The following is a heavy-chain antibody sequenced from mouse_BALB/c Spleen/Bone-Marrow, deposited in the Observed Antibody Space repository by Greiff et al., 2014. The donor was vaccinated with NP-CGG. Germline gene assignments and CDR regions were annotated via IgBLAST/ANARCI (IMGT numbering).Heavy chain of an antibody. CDR1: GFIFSVYY. V-gene: IGHV5-4*02. J-gene: IGHJ4*01. CDR3: ARSGEKYGAMDY. CDR2: ISDGGSYT. D-gene: IGHD1-1*02. Sequence: EVMLVESGGGLVKPGGSLKLSCTASGFIFSVYYMYWVRQTPEKRLEWVAAISDGGSYTYYPDSVKGRFTISRDNAKNNLYLQMSSLKSEDTAMYYCARSGEKYGAMDYWGQGTSVTVSS.